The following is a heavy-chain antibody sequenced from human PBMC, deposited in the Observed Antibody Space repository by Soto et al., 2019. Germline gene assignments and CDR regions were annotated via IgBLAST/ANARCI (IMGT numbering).Heavy chain of an antibody. D-gene: IGHD3-10*01. J-gene: IGHJ6*02. CDR1: GGSFSGYY. CDR3: ARGKWFGDNDYYYGMDV. Sequence: QVQLQQWGAGLLKPSETLSLTCAVYGGSFSGYYWSWIRQPPGKGLEWIGEINHRGSTNYNPSLKRRVTIPEDTSKNQFSLKLSAVTAADPAVNYCARGKWFGDNDYYYGMDVWGQGTTVTVSS. CDR2: INHRGST. V-gene: IGHV4-34*01.